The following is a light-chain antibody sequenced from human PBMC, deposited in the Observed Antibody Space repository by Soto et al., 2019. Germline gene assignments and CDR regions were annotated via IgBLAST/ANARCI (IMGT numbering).Light chain of an antibody. CDR2: GAS. CDR1: RSVSSN. V-gene: IGKV3-15*01. Sequence: EIVMTQSPASLSVSPGETATLSCRANRSVSSNLAWYQQKGGQAPRLLIYGASTRAIGIPARFSGSGFGTEFTLIISSLQSEDFAVYFCLQFNNWPQTFGQGTKVDIK. J-gene: IGKJ1*01. CDR3: LQFNNWPQT.